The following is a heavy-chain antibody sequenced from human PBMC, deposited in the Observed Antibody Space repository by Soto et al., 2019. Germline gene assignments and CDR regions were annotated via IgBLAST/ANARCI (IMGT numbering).Heavy chain of an antibody. CDR1: GAPITRNDYF. D-gene: IGHD2-21*01. V-gene: IGHV4-39*01. J-gene: IGHJ4*02. CDR2: MHTSGGI. Sequence: QLQLQESGPGVVKPSETLALTCTVSGAPITRNDYFWAWIRQPPGRGIESIASMHTSGGIYHASALKSRSAMSLDTSMNEFSLKLQSVTAADTATYCCAGIVVGDTRHSDVDHWGQVTLVTVSS. CDR3: AGIVVGDTRHSDVDH.